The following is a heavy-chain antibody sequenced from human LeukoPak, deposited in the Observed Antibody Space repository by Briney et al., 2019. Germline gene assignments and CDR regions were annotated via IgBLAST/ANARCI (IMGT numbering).Heavy chain of an antibody. J-gene: IGHJ5*02. CDR1: GHRFTNHW. V-gene: IGHV5-51*01. D-gene: IGHD1-26*01. CDR2: INLGDSDT. CDR3: ARRPYSGSPNWFDP. Sequence: RGESLKISCEVSGHRFTNHWIGWVRQMPGKGLGWMGIINLGDSDTKYSPSFRGQVTISLDKSISTAYLQWRSLKASDTAMYYCARRPYSGSPNWFDPWGQGTLVTVSS.